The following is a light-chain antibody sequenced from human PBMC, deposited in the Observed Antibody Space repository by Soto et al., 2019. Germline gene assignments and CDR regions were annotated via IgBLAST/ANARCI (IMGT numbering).Light chain of an antibody. V-gene: IGKV3-20*01. CDR1: QNVRSNY. CDR3: QQYGGSPYT. CDR2: GAS. Sequence: EIVLTQSPGTLSLSPGERATLSCRASQNVRSNYLAWYQRKPGQAPRLLIYGASTRATGIPDRFSGTGSGTDFTLTISRLEPEDLAVYYCQQYGGSPYTFGQGTKLEIK. J-gene: IGKJ2*01.